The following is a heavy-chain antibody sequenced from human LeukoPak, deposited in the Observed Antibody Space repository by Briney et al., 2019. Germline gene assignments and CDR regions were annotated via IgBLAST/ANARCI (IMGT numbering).Heavy chain of an antibody. V-gene: IGHV1-69*04. D-gene: IGHD6-19*01. CDR1: GYTFTSYG. J-gene: IGHJ4*02. Sequence: GASVKVSCKASGYTFTSYGISWVRQAPGQGLEWMGRIIPILGIANYAQKFQGRVTITADKSTSTAYMELSSLRSEDTAVYYCAGIAVAGNLEFDYWGQGTLVTVSS. CDR2: IIPILGIA. CDR3: AGIAVAGNLEFDY.